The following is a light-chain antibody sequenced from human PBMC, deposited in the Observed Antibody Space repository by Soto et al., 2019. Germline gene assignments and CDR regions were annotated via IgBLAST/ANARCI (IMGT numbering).Light chain of an antibody. Sequence: DIQLTHSPSFLSASVGDRVTITCRASQGISSYLAWYQQKPGKAPKLLIYAASTLQSGVPLRFSGSGSGTSFTLTISSLQPEDFATYYCQQLLSYPITFGQGTRLENK. V-gene: IGKV1-9*01. CDR1: QGISSY. J-gene: IGKJ5*01. CDR3: QQLLSYPIT. CDR2: AAS.